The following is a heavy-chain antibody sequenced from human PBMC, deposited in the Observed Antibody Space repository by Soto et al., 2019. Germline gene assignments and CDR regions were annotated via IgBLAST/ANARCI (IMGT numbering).Heavy chain of an antibody. V-gene: IGHV4-4*02. J-gene: IGHJ4*02. CDR3: ARTRITAAAFDD. CDR1: GDSISSIHW. Sequence: QVQLQESGPGLVKPSGTLSLTCAVSGDSISSIHWWSWVRQSPGKGLEWIGEIFHSGATSYNPSLGSRLTISVDKSKNQFSLKLTSVTAADTAVYYCARTRITAAAFDDWGQGTLVTVSA. D-gene: IGHD6-25*01. CDR2: IFHSGAT.